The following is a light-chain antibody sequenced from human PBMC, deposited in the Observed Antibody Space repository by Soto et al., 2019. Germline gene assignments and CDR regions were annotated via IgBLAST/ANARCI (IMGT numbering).Light chain of an antibody. Sequence: QSVLTQPPSASGSPGQSVTISCTGTSSDVGGYNYVSWYQHHPGKAPKLLIYEVTKRPSGVPDRFSGSKSVNTASLTVSGFHAVDEADYFCSSFAGYYLLYVSGTGTKVTVL. J-gene: IGLJ1*01. CDR2: EVT. CDR3: SSFAGYYLLYV. V-gene: IGLV2-8*01. CDR1: SSDVGGYNY.